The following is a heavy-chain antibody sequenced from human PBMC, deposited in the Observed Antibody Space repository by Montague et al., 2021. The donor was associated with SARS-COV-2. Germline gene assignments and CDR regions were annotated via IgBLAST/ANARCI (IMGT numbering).Heavy chain of an antibody. CDR3: ARHLRVGNRWNGFEADY. CDR2: ISYSGST. J-gene: IGHJ4*02. D-gene: IGHD1-1*01. Sequence: SETLSLTCTVSGDSISSTDHYWAWMRQPPGKGLEWIASISYSGSTYYNPSLKRRVTISVDTSKNLFSLQLNSVTPADTSVYYCARHLRVGNRWNGFEADYWGQGAMVSVSS. V-gene: IGHV4-39*01. CDR1: GDSISSTDHY.